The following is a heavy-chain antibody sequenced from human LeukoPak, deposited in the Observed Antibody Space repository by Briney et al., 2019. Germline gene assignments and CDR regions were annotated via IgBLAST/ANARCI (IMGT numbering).Heavy chain of an antibody. J-gene: IGHJ5*02. D-gene: IGHD1-14*01. V-gene: IGHV3-30*02. CDR3: AKDTTPPKAGFDP. CDR2: IRYDGSNK. CDR1: GFTFSSYG. Sequence: GRSLRLCCAASGFTFSSYGMHWVRQAPGKGLEWVAFIRYDGSNKYYADSVKGRFTISRDNSKNTLYLQMNSLRAEDTAVYYCAKDTTPPKAGFDPWGQGTLVTVPS.